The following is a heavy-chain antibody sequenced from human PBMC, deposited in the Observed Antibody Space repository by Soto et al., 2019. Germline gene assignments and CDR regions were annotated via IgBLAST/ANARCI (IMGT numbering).Heavy chain of an antibody. Sequence: QVQLVQSGAEGKKPGASVKVSCKASGYTFTTYAITWVRQAPGQGLEWMGWITAYNGNTNYAQKLQGRVTMTTDTSTSTAYMELRSLRSDDTAMDYWATGRIVGPTSPWVTWGQGTLVTVSS. CDR2: ITAYNGNT. D-gene: IGHD1-26*01. CDR3: ATGRIVGPTSPWVT. CDR1: GYTFTTYA. V-gene: IGHV1-18*01. J-gene: IGHJ5*02.